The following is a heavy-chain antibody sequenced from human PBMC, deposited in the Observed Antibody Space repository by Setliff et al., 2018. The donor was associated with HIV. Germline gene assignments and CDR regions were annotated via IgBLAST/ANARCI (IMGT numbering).Heavy chain of an antibody. CDR1: GFTLRSYA. CDR3: AKDGYSDYLNSYFDY. CDR2: ISGAGATT. J-gene: IGHJ4*02. V-gene: IGHV3-23*01. D-gene: IGHD4-17*01. Sequence: GGSLRLSCEASGFTLRSYAMYWVRQAPGKGLEWVAGISGAGATTYYADSVKGRFTISRDNSKDTLDLQMNSLRAEDTAVYYCAKDGYSDYLNSYFDYWGQGALVTVSS.